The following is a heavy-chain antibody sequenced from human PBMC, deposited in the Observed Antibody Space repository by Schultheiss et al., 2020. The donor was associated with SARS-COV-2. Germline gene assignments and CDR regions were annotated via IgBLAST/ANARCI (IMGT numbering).Heavy chain of an antibody. CDR3: AKDQRLDWFDP. CDR2: IYSGGST. J-gene: IGHJ5*02. V-gene: IGHV3-53*01. CDR1: GFTVSSNY. Sequence: GGSLRLSCAASGFTVSSNYMSWVRQAPGKGLEWVSVIYSGGSTYYADSVKGRFTISRDNSKNTLYLQMNSLRAEDTAVYYCAKDQRLDWFDPWGQGTLVTVSS.